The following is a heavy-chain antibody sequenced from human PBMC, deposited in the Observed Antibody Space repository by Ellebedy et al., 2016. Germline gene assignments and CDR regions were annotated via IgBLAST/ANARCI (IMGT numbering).Heavy chain of an antibody. D-gene: IGHD6-13*01. CDR3: ARSAAGVSSSWYPYYYYYYMDV. CDR2: IYYSGST. CDR1: GGSISSYY. V-gene: IGHV4-59*01. Sequence: SETLSLXXTVSGGSISSYYWSWIRQPPGKGLEWIGYIYYSGSTNDNPSLKSRVTISLDTSKNQVSLKLSSVTAADTAVYYCARSAAGVSSSWYPYYYYYYMDVWGKGTTVTVSS. J-gene: IGHJ6*03.